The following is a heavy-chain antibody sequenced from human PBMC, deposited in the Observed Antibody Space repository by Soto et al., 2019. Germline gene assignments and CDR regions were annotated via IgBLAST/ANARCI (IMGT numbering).Heavy chain of an antibody. CDR1: GGSITSSSYY. Sequence: SETLSLTCTVSGGSITSSSYYWGWIRQPPGKGLEWIGNIYYSGSTYYNPSLKSRVTISVDTSKTQFSLKLSSVTAADTAVYYCMLGGGWKEFDYWGQGTLVNAPQ. J-gene: IGHJ4*02. CDR3: MLGGGWKEFDY. CDR2: IYYSGST. V-gene: IGHV4-39*01. D-gene: IGHD2-15*01.